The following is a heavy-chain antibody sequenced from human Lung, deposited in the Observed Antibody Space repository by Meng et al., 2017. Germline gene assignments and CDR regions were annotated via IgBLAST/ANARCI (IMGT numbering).Heavy chain of an antibody. D-gene: IGHD6-19*01. V-gene: IGHV4/OR15-8*02. J-gene: IGHJ4*02. Sequence: QVRRRGSGPGVVRPSGPLSLTCVVFGGSRSSIDWWSWVRQPPGKGLGWIGEIYHGGDTNYNPSLKSRVTIAIDRSKNQFSLKLSSVTAADTAVYYCASWIYSCGWQWGQGTLVTVSS. CDR3: ASWIYSCGWQ. CDR1: GGSRSSIDW. CDR2: IYHGGDT.